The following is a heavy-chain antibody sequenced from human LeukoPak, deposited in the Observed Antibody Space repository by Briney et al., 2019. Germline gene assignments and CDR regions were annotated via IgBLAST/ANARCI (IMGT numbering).Heavy chain of an antibody. CDR2: INHSGST. V-gene: IGHV4-34*01. J-gene: IGHJ4*02. D-gene: IGHD6-19*01. Sequence: SETLSLTCAVYGGSFSGYYWSWIRRPPGKGREWIGEINHSGSTNYNPSLKSRVTISVDTSKNQFSLKLSSVTAADTAVYYCARYGQWLPYYFDYWGQGTLVTVSS. CDR1: GGSFSGYY. CDR3: ARYGQWLPYYFDY.